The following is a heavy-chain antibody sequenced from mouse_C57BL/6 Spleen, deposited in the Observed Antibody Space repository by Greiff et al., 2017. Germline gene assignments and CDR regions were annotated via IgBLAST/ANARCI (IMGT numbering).Heavy chain of an antibody. Sequence: QVHVKQPGAELVMPGASVKLSCKASGYTFTSYWMHWVKQRPGQGLEWIGEIDPSDSYTNYNQKFKGKSTLTVDKSSSTAYMQLSSLTSEDSAVYYCASLTGWYFDVWGTGTTVTVSS. J-gene: IGHJ1*03. V-gene: IGHV1-69*01. CDR2: IDPSDSYT. CDR1: GYTFTSYW. CDR3: ASLTGWYFDV.